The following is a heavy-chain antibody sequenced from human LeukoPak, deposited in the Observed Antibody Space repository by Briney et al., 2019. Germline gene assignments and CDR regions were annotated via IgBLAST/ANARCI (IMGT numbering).Heavy chain of an antibody. Sequence: PSGTLSLTCAVSGDSISSSNWWSWVRQPPGKGLEWIGEIYHSGSTNYNPSLKSRVTISVDKSKNQFSLKLSSVTAADTAVYYCARALGYSSGWYKANWFDPWGQGTLVTVSS. CDR1: GDSISSSNW. J-gene: IGHJ5*02. CDR3: ARALGYSSGWYKANWFDP. D-gene: IGHD6-19*01. CDR2: IYHSGST. V-gene: IGHV4-4*02.